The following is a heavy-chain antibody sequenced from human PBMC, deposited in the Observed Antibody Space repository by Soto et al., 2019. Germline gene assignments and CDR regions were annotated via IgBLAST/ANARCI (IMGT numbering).Heavy chain of an antibody. V-gene: IGHV3-21*01. J-gene: IGHJ1*01. CDR1: GFTFSSYS. CDR2: ISSSSSYI. D-gene: IGHD6-19*01. CDR3: ARDVDSSGWYGAEYFQH. Sequence: GGSLRLSCAASGFTFSSYSMNWVRQAPGKGLEWVSSISSSSSYIYYADSVKGRFTISRDNAKNSLYLQMNSLRAEDTAVYYCARDVDSSGWYGAEYFQHWGQGTLVTVSS.